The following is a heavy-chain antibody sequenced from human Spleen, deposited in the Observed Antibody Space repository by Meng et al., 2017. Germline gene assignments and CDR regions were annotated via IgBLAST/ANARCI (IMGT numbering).Heavy chain of an antibody. V-gene: IGHV3-74*01. CDR3: ARDLAWVLYDY. Sequence: GEFLKISCGASGFNFGDNIMYWVRQSPGKGLEWISRIVPDGGITTYADSVKGRFTVSRDNTKNTLYLQMNSLRADDTAVYCCARDLAWVLYDYWGQGALVTVSS. CDR1: GFNFGDNI. J-gene: IGHJ4*02. CDR2: IVPDGGIT. D-gene: IGHD3-3*01.